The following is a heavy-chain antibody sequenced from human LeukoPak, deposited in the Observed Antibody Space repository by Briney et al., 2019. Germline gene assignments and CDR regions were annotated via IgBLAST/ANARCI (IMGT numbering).Heavy chain of an antibody. CDR2: INPNSGGT. Sequence: ASVKVSCKASGCTFTGYYMHWVRQAPGQGLEWMGWINPNSGGTNYAQKFHGRVTMTRDTSISKVYMELSRLRSDDTAVYYCARDLGYRSSWTFGYWGQGTLVTVSS. V-gene: IGHV1-2*02. CDR3: ARDLGYRSSWTFGY. D-gene: IGHD6-13*01. CDR1: GCTFTGYY. J-gene: IGHJ4*02.